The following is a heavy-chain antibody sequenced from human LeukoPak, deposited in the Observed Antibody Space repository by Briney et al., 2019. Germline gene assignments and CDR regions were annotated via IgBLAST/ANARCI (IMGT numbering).Heavy chain of an antibody. Sequence: PGGSLRLTCAASGFTFSSYGMHRVRQAPGKGLEWVAVIWYDGSNKYYADSVKGRFTISRDNSKNTLYLQMNSLRAEDTAVYYCARDGERYYYGSGSPFQHWGQGTLVTVSS. D-gene: IGHD3-10*01. V-gene: IGHV3-33*01. J-gene: IGHJ1*01. CDR1: GFTFSSYG. CDR3: ARDGERYYYGSGSPFQH. CDR2: IWYDGSNK.